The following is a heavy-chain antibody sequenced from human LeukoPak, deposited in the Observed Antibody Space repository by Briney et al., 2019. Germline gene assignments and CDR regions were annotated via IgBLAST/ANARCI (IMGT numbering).Heavy chain of an antibody. J-gene: IGHJ5*02. CDR2: IAEDGKTT. CDR3: TKEGLPSGTSWSAWFDP. CDR1: GFTFSIYG. D-gene: IGHD3-10*01. Sequence: GGSLRLSCAASGFTFSIYGMHWVRQAPGKGLEWVAVIAEDGKTTYYADSVKGRFTISRDNSRNTLYLQMNSLRPEDTAVYYCTKEGLPSGTSWSAWFDPWGQGTLVTVSA. V-gene: IGHV3-30*18.